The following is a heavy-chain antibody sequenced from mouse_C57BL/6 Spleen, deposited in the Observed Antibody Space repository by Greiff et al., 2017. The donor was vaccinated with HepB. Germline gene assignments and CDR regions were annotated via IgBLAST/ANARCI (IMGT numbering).Heavy chain of an antibody. CDR3: ARDRYYGSSGGMAY. V-gene: IGHV1-53*01. CDR1: GYTFTSYW. Sequence: QVQLQQPGTELVKPGASVKLSCKASGYTFTSYWMHWVKQRPGQGLEWIGYINPSNGGTNYNEKFKSKVTLTVDKSSSTDYMQLSSLSSEDSAVYYCARDRYYGSSGGMAYWGQGTLVTVSA. J-gene: IGHJ3*01. CDR2: INPSNGGT. D-gene: IGHD1-1*01.